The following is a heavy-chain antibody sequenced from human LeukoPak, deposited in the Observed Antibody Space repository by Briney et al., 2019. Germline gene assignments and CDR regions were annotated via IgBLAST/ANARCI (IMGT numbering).Heavy chain of an antibody. J-gene: IGHJ4*02. CDR3: ARGGLTVTAPFDY. D-gene: IGHD4-17*01. CDR1: G. V-gene: IGHV3-30*03. Sequence: GXHWVRQAPGKGLEWVAVISYDGSNKYYADSVKGRFTISRDNSKNTLYLQMNSLRAEDAAVYYCARGGLTVTAPFDYWGQGTLVTVSS. CDR2: ISYDGSNK.